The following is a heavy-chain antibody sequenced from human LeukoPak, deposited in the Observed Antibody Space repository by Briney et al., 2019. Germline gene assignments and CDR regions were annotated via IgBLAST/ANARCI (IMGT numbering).Heavy chain of an antibody. D-gene: IGHD1-20*01. CDR2: ISYSGST. V-gene: IGHV4-59*11. CDR1: GGSISSHY. Sequence: PSETLSLTCTVSGGSISSHYWSWIWQPPGKGLQWIGYISYSGSTNYNPSLKSRVTISIDTSRRQFSLKLSSVTAADTAVYYCARDRWGITGTDWGQGTLVTVSS. J-gene: IGHJ4*02. CDR3: ARDRWGITGTD.